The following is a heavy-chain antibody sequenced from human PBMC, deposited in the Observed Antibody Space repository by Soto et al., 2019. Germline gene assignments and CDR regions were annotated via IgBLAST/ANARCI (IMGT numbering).Heavy chain of an antibody. CDR3: ARDGGYSGYDPLYYFDY. J-gene: IGHJ4*02. CDR2: INPNSGGT. V-gene: IGHV1-2*04. D-gene: IGHD5-12*01. CDR1: GYTFTGYY. Sequence: ASVKVSCQASGYTFTGYYMHWVRQAPGQGLEWMGWINPNSGGTNYAQKFQGWVTMTRDTSISTAYMELSRLRSDDTAVYYCARDGGYSGYDPLYYFDYWGQGTLVTVSS.